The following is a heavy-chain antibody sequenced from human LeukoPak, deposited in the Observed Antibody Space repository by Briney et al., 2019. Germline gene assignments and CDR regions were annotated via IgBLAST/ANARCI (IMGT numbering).Heavy chain of an antibody. V-gene: IGHV4-39*07. CDR2: IYYSGST. CDR1: GGSISSSTYY. CDR3: ARDFSQSWYYYDSSGYRLGYYFDY. D-gene: IGHD3-22*01. Sequence: KTSETLSLTCTVSGGSISSSTYYWGWIRQPPGKGLEWIGSIYYSGSTCYNPSLKSRVTISVDTSKNQFSLKLSSVTAADTAVYYCARDFSQSWYYYDSSGYRLGYYFDYWGQGTLVTVSS. J-gene: IGHJ4*02.